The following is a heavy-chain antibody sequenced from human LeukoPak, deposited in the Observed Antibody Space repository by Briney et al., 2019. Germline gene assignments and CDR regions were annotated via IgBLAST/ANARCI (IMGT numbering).Heavy chain of an antibody. V-gene: IGHV3-48*03. CDR3: ARDQGVGYSSGWYSYYYYYMDV. D-gene: IGHD6-19*01. CDR1: GFTFSSYE. CDR2: ISSSGSTI. J-gene: IGHJ6*03. Sequence: GGSLRLSCAASGFTFSSYEMNWVRQAPGKGLEWVSYISSSGSTIYYADSVKGRFTISRDNAKNSLYLQMNSLRAEDTAVYHCARDQGVGYSSGWYSYYYYYMDVWGKGTTVTISS.